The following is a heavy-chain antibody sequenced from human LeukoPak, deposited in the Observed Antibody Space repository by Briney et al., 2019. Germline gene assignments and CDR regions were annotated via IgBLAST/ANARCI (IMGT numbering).Heavy chain of an antibody. CDR2: IYYSGST. V-gene: IGHV4-61*01. J-gene: IGHJ4*02. D-gene: IGHD2-15*01. Sequence: SETLSLTCTVSGGSISSGSYYWSWIRQPPGKGLEWIGNIYYSGSTNYNPSLKSRVTISVDTSKNQFSLKLSSVIAADTAVFYCARFSFCSSGTCYGDYWGQGTLVTVSS. CDR3: ARFSFCSSGTCYGDY. CDR1: GGSISSGSYY.